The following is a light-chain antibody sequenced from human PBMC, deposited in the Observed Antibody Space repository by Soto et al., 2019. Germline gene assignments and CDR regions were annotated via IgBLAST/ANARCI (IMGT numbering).Light chain of an antibody. Sequence: DIVMTQSPANLSLSPGERATLSCRASQSVSSYLAWYQQKHGQAPRXLIYDASSRATGIPDRFSGGGSGTDLTITISRLEPEDFEVYDCQQFSSYPLTFGGGTKVEIK. J-gene: IGKJ4*01. CDR2: DAS. V-gene: IGKV3-20*01. CDR1: QSVSSY. CDR3: QQFSSYPLT.